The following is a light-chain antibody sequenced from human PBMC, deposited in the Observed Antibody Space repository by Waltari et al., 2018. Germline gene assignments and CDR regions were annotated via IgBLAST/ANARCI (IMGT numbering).Light chain of an antibody. J-gene: IGKJ2*01. CDR3: MQTTQFPHT. CDR2: KVS. Sequence: DIVMTQTPLSSPVTLGQPAAISCRSSQSLGHSDGNTYLSWLQQRPGQPPRLLIYKVSNRVSGVPDRFSGSGAGADFTLRISRVEPEDVGLYYCMQTTQFPHTFGQGTQLEIK. CDR1: QSLGHSDGNTY. V-gene: IGKV2-24*01.